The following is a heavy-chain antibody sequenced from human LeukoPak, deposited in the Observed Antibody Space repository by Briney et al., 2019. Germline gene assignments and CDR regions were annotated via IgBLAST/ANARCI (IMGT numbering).Heavy chain of an antibody. J-gene: IGHJ3*02. D-gene: IGHD3-3*02. CDR2: IYSGGST. CDR1: GFTVSSNY. Sequence: GGSLRLSCAASGFTVSSNYMSWVRQAPGKGLEWVSVIYSGGSTYYADSVKGRFTISRDNSRNTLYLQMNSLRAEDTAVYYCAREISRTGAFDIWGQGTMVTVSS. CDR3: AREISRTGAFDI. V-gene: IGHV3-53*05.